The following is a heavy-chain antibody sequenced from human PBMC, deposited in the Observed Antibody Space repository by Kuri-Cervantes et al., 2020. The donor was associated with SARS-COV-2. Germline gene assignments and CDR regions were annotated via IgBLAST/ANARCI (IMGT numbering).Heavy chain of an antibody. CDR2: ISGSGGST. CDR1: GFTVSSYY. CDR3: AKGCSDYYDSSGYYPRYYYYYMDV. J-gene: IGHJ6*03. D-gene: IGHD3-22*01. V-gene: IGHV3-23*01. Sequence: GGSLRLSCAASGFTVSSYYMSWVRQAPGKGLEWVSAISGSGGSTYYDASVKGRFTISRDNSKNTLFLQMNSLRAEDTAVYYCAKGCSDYYDSSGYYPRYYYYYMDVWGKGTTVTVSS.